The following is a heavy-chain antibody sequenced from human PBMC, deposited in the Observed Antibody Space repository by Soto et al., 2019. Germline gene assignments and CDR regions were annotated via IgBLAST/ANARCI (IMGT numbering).Heavy chain of an antibody. D-gene: IGHD3-10*01. J-gene: IGHJ6*02. CDR3: ARVRDYGLGTNRHYYGMDV. V-gene: IGHV4-4*07. CDR1: GGSISGYY. CDR2: LYTMGST. Sequence: QVQLQESGPGLVKSSETLSLTCTVSGGSISGYYWSWIRQPAGKGLEWIGRLYTMGSTNYNPSLQSRVTMSVDTSKNEFSLKVSSVTAADTAVYFCARVRDYGLGTNRHYYGMDVWGQGTTVNVSS.